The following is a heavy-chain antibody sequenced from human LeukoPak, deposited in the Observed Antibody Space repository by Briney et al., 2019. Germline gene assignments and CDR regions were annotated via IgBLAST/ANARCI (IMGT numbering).Heavy chain of an antibody. D-gene: IGHD2-2*01. J-gene: IGHJ6*02. V-gene: IGHV3-23*01. CDR3: ATVPIVVVPAAIKAYGMDV. Sequence: GGSLRLSCAASGFAFSTSNMNWVRQAPGKGLEWVSAISGSGGSTYYADSVKGRFTISRDNSKNTLYLQMNSLRAEDTAVYYCATVPIVVVPAAIKAYGMDVWGQGTTVTVSS. CDR2: ISGSGGST. CDR1: GFAFSTSN.